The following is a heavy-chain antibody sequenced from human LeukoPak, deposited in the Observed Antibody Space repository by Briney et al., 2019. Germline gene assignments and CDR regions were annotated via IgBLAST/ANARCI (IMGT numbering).Heavy chain of an antibody. V-gene: IGHV3-74*01. CDR3: ARDDTVDYDFWSGYYIH. J-gene: IGHJ4*02. CDR2: INSDGSST. D-gene: IGHD3-3*01. Sequence: SGGSLRLSGQALGFPFSSYWMHWVRQAPGKGLVWVSRINSDGSSTSYADSVKGRFTISRDNAKNTLYLQMNSLRAEDTAVYYCARDDTVDYDFWSGYYIHWGQGTLVTVSS. CDR1: GFPFSSYW.